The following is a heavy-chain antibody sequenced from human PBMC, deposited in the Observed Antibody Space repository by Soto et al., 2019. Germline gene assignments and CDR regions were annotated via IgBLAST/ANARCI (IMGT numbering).Heavy chain of an antibody. J-gene: IGHJ4*02. CDR1: DASINTSY. V-gene: IGHV4-59*01. Sequence: SETLSLTGTGSDASINTSYCSWIRQPTWKGLEWIGYIYHTGISNYNPSVKGRVTISLDTSKKQFSLTLSSVTPADTAVYFCARGGNRYSHISDGIGGAFDFWGQGTLVAVSS. D-gene: IGHD2-21*01. CDR3: ARGGNRYSHISDGIGGAFDF. CDR2: IYHTGIS.